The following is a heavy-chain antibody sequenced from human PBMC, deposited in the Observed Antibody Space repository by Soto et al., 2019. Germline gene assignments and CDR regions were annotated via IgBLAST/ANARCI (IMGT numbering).Heavy chain of an antibody. CDR1: GYTLTTYG. J-gene: IGHJ4*02. V-gene: IGHV1-18*01. CDR3: ARGPPTSCSGGSCYSHYFDY. D-gene: IGHD2-15*01. CDR2: ISAYNGKN. Sequence: QVQLVQSGAEVKKPGASMKVSSKASGYTLTTYGISWVRQAPGQGLEWMGWISAYNGKNNYAQKFQGRVTMTTDTSTSIAYMELRSLRSDDTAVYYCARGPPTSCSGGSCYSHYFDYWGQGTLVTVSS.